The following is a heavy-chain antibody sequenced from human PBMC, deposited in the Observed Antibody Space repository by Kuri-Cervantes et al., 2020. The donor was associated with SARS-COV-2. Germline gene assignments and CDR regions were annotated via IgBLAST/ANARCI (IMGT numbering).Heavy chain of an antibody. V-gene: IGHV4-4*07. J-gene: IGHJ6*03. D-gene: IGHD5-18*01. CDR1: GGSISSYY. Sequence: SETLSLTCTVSGGSISSYYWSWIRQSAGKGLEWIGLMCASGGTKYNPSLKSRVTMSVDTSKNQLSLKLRSVAAADTAVYYCATVGYSYASQGYYYYYYMDVWGKGTTVTVSS. CDR3: ATVGYSYASQGYYYYYYMDV. CDR2: MCASGGT.